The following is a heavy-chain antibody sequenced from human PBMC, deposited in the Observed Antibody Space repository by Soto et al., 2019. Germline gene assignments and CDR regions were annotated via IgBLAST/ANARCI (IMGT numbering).Heavy chain of an antibody. J-gene: IGHJ4*01. V-gene: IGHV4-38-2*02. Sequence: SETLSLTCTVSGYSIGSGSYWAWIRQPPGKGPEWIASIYHGGTTSYNPSLKSRITISVDTSNNQFSLKLTSVTAADTAVYYCARVHVMVVAGSTFDYWGHGTLVTDSS. CDR3: ARVHVMVVAGSTFDY. D-gene: IGHD6-19*01. CDR2: IYHGGTT. CDR1: GYSIGSGSY.